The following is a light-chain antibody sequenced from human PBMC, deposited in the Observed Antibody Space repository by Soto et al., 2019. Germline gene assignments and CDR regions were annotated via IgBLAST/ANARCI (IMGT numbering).Light chain of an antibody. V-gene: IGLV1-47*01. CDR1: SSNIGSNF. CDR2: RND. CDR3: TSYTSISTLHVV. Sequence: QSVLTQAPSASGTPGQRVTISCSGSSSNIGSNFVYWYQKFPGTAPKVLIYRNDQRPSGVPDRFSGSKSGTSASLAISGLQAEDEADYYCTSYTSISTLHVVFGGGTKVTVL. J-gene: IGLJ2*01.